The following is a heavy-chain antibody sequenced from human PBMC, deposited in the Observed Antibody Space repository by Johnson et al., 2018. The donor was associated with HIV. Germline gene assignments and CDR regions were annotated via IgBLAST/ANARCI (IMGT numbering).Heavy chain of an antibody. Sequence: VQLVESGGGLIQPGGSLRLSCAASGFTVSNNYMSWVRQAPGKGLEWVSVIYTGGSTYYADSVKGRFTISRDNSENTLYLQMNSLRAEDTAVYYCARDHNDGFGYLVALDIWGQGTMVTVSS. CDR1: GFTVSNNY. J-gene: IGHJ3*02. V-gene: IGHV3-53*01. CDR3: ARDHNDGFGYLVALDI. CDR2: IYTGGST. D-gene: IGHD3-22*01.